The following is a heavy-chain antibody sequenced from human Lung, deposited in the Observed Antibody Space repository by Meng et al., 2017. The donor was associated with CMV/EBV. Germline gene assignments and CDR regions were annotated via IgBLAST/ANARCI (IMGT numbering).Heavy chain of an antibody. CDR3: AREVQLGSEVNVDY. J-gene: IGHJ4*02. Sequence: GESXKISXAASGFTFSSYSINWVRQAPGKGLEWVSSISGASSYIYYADSVKGRFTISRDNAKNSLYLQMNSLRAEDTAVYYCAREVQLGSEVNVDYWGQGALVTVSS. CDR1: GFTFSSYS. CDR2: ISGASSYI. V-gene: IGHV3-21*01. D-gene: IGHD6-6*01.